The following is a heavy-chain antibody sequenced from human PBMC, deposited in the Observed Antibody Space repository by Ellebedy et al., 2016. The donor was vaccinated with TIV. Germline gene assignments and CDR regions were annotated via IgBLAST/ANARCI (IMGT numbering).Heavy chain of an antibody. CDR1: GFTFSSYG. J-gene: IGHJ6*02. Sequence: GESLKISCAASGFTFSSYGMHWVRQAPGKGLEWVAVIWYDGSNKYYADSVKGRFTISRDNSKNTLYLQMNSLRAEDTAVYYCAREEQWLVQDYYYGMDVWGQGTTVTVSS. V-gene: IGHV3-33*01. D-gene: IGHD6-19*01. CDR2: IWYDGSNK. CDR3: AREEQWLVQDYYYGMDV.